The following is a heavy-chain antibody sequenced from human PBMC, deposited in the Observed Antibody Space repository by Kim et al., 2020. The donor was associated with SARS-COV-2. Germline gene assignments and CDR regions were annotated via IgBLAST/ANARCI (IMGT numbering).Heavy chain of an antibody. CDR1: GGSISSGGYS. Sequence: SETLSLTCAVSGGSISSGGYSWSWIRQPPGKGLEWIGYIYHSGSTYYNPSLKSRVTISVDRSKNQFSLKLSSVTAADTAVYYCARERRDYYDSSGYYGYYFDYWGQGTLVTVSS. CDR2: IYHSGST. J-gene: IGHJ4*02. CDR3: ARERRDYYDSSGYYGYYFDY. V-gene: IGHV4-30-2*01. D-gene: IGHD3-22*01.